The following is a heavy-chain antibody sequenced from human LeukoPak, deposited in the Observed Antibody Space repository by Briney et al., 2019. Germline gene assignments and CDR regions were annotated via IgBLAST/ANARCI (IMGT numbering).Heavy chain of an antibody. D-gene: IGHD3-16*02. CDR1: GVSFSGYY. V-gene: IGHV4-34*01. CDR2: INHSGST. Sequence: SETLSLTCAVYGVSFSGYYWSWIRQPPGKGLEWIGEINHSGSTNYNPSLKSRVTISVDTSKNQFSLKLSSVTAADTAVYYCARGTRYGYRYWGQGTLVTVSS. CDR3: ARGTRYGYRY. J-gene: IGHJ4*02.